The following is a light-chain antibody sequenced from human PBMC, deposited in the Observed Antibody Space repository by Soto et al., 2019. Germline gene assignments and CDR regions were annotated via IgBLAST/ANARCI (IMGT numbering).Light chain of an antibody. CDR1: QNVATN. CDR2: GAS. Sequence: IVMTQSPATLSMSPGDRATLSCRASQNVATNVAWYQQKPGQAPRLLIYGASIRATGVPARFSGSGSGTEVTLTIDSLQSEDFAVFYCHQATSGLRTFGRGTRVEV. J-gene: IGKJ1*01. CDR3: HQATSGLRT. V-gene: IGKV3-15*01.